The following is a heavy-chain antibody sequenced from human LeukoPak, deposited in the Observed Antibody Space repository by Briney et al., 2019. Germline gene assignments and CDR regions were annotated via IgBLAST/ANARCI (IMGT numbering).Heavy chain of an antibody. CDR1: GFTFSSYA. CDR2: IYSGGST. CDR3: ARDLGAAADY. Sequence: GGSLRLSCAASGFTFSSYAMSCVRQAPGKGLEWLSVIYSGGSTYYADSVKGRFTISRDISKNTLYLQMNSLRAEDTAVYYCARDLGAAADYWGQGTLVTVSS. D-gene: IGHD6-13*01. J-gene: IGHJ4*02. V-gene: IGHV3-53*01.